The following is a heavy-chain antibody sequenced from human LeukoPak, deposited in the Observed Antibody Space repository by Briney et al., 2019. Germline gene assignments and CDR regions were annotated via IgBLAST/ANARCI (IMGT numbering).Heavy chain of an antibody. V-gene: IGHV1-46*01. CDR1: GYTFTSYY. CDR2: INPSGGST. D-gene: IGHD3-3*01. Sequence: ASVKGSCKASGYTFTSYYMHWVRQAPGQGLEWMGIINPSGGSTSYAQKFQGRVTMTRNTSTSTVYMELSSLRSEDTAVYYCARDTNYDFWSGYYSDGGYYYYGMDVWGQGTTVTVSS. CDR3: ARDTNYDFWSGYYSDGGYYYYGMDV. J-gene: IGHJ6*02.